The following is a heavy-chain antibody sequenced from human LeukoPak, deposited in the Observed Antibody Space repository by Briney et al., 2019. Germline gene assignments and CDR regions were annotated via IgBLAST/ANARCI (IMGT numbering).Heavy chain of an antibody. Sequence: GGSLRLSCAASGFTFSRFWMSWVRQAQQKGLEWVATMNQDGSERYYVDSVKGRCTISRDNAKNSLYLQISNLRVEDTAVYYCASGSYRENFDYWGQGILVTVSS. CDR3: ASGSYRENFDY. CDR2: MNQDGSER. V-gene: IGHV3-7*01. J-gene: IGHJ4*02. D-gene: IGHD3-16*02. CDR1: GFTFSRFW.